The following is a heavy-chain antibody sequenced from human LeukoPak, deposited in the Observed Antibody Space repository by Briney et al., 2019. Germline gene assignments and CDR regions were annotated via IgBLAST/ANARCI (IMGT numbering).Heavy chain of an antibody. CDR1: GFTFSNYA. CDR3: AREKRASTGGTMATFDI. V-gene: IGHV3-23*01. Sequence: GGSLRLSCAASGFTFSNYAMTWVRQAPGKGLEWVSGITGSGVGTHYADSVKGRFTISRDNSKNTLSLQMDSMRVEDTALYYCAREKRASTGGTMATFDIWGQGKMVTVSS. J-gene: IGHJ3*02. CDR2: ITGSGVGT. D-gene: IGHD2-8*02.